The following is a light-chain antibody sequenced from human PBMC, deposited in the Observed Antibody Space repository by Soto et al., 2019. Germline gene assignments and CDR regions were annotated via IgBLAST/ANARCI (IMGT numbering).Light chain of an antibody. CDR1: QSISSW. V-gene: IGKV1-5*03. J-gene: IGKJ1*01. CDR3: QHYNSFPWT. CDR2: KAS. Sequence: DIQMTQSPSTLSASVGDRVTITCRASQSISSWLAWYQQKPGKAPKLLIYKASSLESGVPSRFSGSGSGTDFTLTINRLQPDDFATYYCQHYNSFPWTFGQGTKVEIK.